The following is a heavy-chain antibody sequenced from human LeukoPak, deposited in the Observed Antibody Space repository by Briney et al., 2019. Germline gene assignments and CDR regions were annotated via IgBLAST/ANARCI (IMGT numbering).Heavy chain of an antibody. V-gene: IGHV4-30-4*08. CDR2: IYYSGST. CDR3: AREIAVTGTLRFDP. J-gene: IGHJ5*02. Sequence: PSETLSLTCTVSGGSISSGDYYWSWIRQPPGKGLEWIGYIYYSGSTYYSPSLKSRITISIDTSKNQFSLKLSSVTATDTAVYYCAREIAVTGTLRFDPWGQGTLVTVSS. D-gene: IGHD6-19*01. CDR1: GGSISSGDYY.